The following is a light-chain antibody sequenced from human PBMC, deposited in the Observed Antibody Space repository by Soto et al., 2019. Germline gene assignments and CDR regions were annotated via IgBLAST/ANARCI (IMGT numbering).Light chain of an antibody. V-gene: IGKV1-5*03. CDR2: KAS. CDR1: QSASNW. J-gene: IGKJ1*01. Sequence: DIQMTQSPSTLSASVGDRVTITCRASQSASNWLAWYQQRPGKAPKLLIYKASSLESGVPLRFSGRGSGTEFTLTISSLQPDDFATYYCQQYNSYPRTFGQGTKVEVK. CDR3: QQYNSYPRT.